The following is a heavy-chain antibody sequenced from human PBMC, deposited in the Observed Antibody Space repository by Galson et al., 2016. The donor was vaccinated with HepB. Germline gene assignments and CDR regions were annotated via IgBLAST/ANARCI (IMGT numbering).Heavy chain of an antibody. J-gene: IGHJ5*02. Sequence: ETLSLTCTVSFGSIYTYYWSRIRQPPGKGLEWIGYLYYSGSTNYNPSLKSRVTISVDMSKNQFSLRLTSVTAADTAVYYCARHVGGTGGRFDPWGPGMLVTVSS. CDR1: FGSIYTYY. V-gene: IGHV4-59*08. CDR3: ARHVGGTGGRFDP. CDR2: LYYSGST. D-gene: IGHD7-27*01.